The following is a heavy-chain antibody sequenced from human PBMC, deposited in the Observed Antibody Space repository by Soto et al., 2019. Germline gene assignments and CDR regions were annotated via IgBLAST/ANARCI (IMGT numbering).Heavy chain of an antibody. Sequence: QVQLVQSGAEVKKPGSSVKVSCKASGDTLSTHGISWVRQAPGQGLEWMGGTIPIIGTTDYAEKFQGRVTTTADESTTTAYMELSSLRPDDTAGYYCAAGDSSDTGDHGGQGTQVTVSA. CDR2: TIPIIGTT. V-gene: IGHV1-69*01. D-gene: IGHD5-18*01. CDR3: AAGDSSDTGDH. J-gene: IGHJ4*02. CDR1: GDTLSTHG.